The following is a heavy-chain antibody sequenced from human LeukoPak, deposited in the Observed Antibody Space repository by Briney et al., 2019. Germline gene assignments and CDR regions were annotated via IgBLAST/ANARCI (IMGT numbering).Heavy chain of an antibody. CDR2: IIPIFGTA. J-gene: IGHJ4*02. D-gene: IGHD6-13*01. CDR3: ARDPSFHGSIAAAGTGYFDY. V-gene: IGHV1-69*01. CDR1: GGTFSSYA. Sequence: ASVKVSCKASGGTFSSYAIGWVRQAPGQGLEWMGGIIPIFGTANYAQKFQGRVTITADESTSTAYMELSSLRSEDTAVYYCARDPSFHGSIAAAGTGYFDYWGQGTLVTVSS.